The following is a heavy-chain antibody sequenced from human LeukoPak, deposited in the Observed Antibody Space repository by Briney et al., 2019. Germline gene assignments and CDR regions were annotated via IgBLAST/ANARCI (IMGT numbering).Heavy chain of an antibody. CDR2: INSDGSRT. CDR1: GFTFSSYW. V-gene: IGHV3-74*03. CDR3: AREWPSNAFDI. Sequence: GGSLRLSCAASGFTFSSYWVHWVRQAPGKGLVWVSRINSDGSRTTYVDSVKGRFTISRDNAKNTLYLQMNNLRAEDTAVYYCAREWPSNAFDIWGLGTMVIVSS. J-gene: IGHJ3*02. D-gene: IGHD5-12*01.